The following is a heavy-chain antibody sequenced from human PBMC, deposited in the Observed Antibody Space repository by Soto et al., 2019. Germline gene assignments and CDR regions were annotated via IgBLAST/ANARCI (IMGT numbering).Heavy chain of an antibody. D-gene: IGHD5-18*01. CDR1: GGSISSYY. CDR2: IYYSGST. V-gene: IGHV4-59*01. J-gene: IGHJ5*02. CDR3: ARSGYSYGLLNWFDP. Sequence: PSETLSLTCTVSGGSISSYYWSWIRQPPGKGLEWIGYIYYSGSTNYNPSLKSRVTISVDTSKNQFSLKLSSVTAADTAVYYCARSGYSYGLLNWFDPWGQGTLVTVSS.